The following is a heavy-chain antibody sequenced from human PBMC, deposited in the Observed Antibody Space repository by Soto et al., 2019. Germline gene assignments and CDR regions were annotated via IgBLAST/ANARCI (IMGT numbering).Heavy chain of an antibody. CDR2: FDVEDDET. D-gene: IGHD3-3*01. Sequence: GASVKVSCKVSGYSLTEVSIHWVRQAPGKGLEWMGGFDVEDDETIYAQKFQGRVSMTADTSTDTAYMELSSLTSEDTAIYYCAADEVYDFWSGSPGHWGQGTLVTVSS. CDR3: AADEVYDFWSGSPGH. CDR1: GYSLTEVS. J-gene: IGHJ4*02. V-gene: IGHV1-24*01.